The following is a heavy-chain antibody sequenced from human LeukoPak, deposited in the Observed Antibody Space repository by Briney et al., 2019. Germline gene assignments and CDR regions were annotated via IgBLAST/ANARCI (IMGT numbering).Heavy chain of an antibody. CDR2: ISAYNGNT. V-gene: IGHV1-18*01. J-gene: IGHJ5*02. CDR1: SYTFTSYG. CDR3: ARGGSGTAALYAWFDP. Sequence: ASVKVSCKASSYTFTSYGISWVRQAPGQGLEWMGWISAYNGNTNYAQMLQGRVTMTTDTSTSTAYMELRSLRSDDTAVYYCARGGSGTAALYAWFDPWGQGTLVTVSS. D-gene: IGHD2-2*01.